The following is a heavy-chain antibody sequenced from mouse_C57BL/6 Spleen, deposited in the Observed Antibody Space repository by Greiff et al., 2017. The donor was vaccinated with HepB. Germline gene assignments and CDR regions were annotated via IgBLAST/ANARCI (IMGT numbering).Heavy chain of an antibody. J-gene: IGHJ4*01. Sequence: EVQRVESGGDLVKPGGSLKLSCAASGFTFSSYGMSWVRQTPDKRLEWVATISSGGSYTYYPDSVKGRFTISRGNAKNTLYLQMSSLKSEDTAMYYCARHDGNYYAMDYWGQRTSVTVSS. V-gene: IGHV5-6*01. CDR2: ISSGGSYT. CDR3: ARHDGNYYAMDY. CDR1: GFTFSSYG. D-gene: IGHD2-1*01.